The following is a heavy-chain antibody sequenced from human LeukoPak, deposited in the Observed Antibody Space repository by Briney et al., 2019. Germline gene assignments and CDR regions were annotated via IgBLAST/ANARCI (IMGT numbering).Heavy chain of an antibody. D-gene: IGHD6-19*01. CDR3: ARGRPEGSGWYRPYYYVDV. CDR1: GGSFSGYH. J-gene: IGHJ6*03. CDR2: INHSGST. V-gene: IGHV4-34*01. Sequence: SETLSLTCAVYGGSFSGYHWSWIRQPPGKGLEWIGEINHSGSTNYNPSLKSRVTISVDTSKNQFSLKLSSVTAADTAVYYCARGRPEGSGWYRPYYYVDVWGKGTTVTVSS.